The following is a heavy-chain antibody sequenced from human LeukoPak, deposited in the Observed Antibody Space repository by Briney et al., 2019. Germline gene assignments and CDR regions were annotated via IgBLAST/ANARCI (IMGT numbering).Heavy chain of an antibody. J-gene: IGHJ4*02. CDR3: ARVIAVAGTDY. Sequence: GGSLRLSCAASGFTFSSYRMNWVRQAPGKGLEWVSSISSSSSYIYYADSVKGRFTISRDNAKNSLYLQMNSLRAEDTAVYYCARVIAVAGTDYWGQGTVVTVSS. D-gene: IGHD6-19*01. CDR1: GFTFSSYR. CDR2: ISSSSSYI. V-gene: IGHV3-21*01.